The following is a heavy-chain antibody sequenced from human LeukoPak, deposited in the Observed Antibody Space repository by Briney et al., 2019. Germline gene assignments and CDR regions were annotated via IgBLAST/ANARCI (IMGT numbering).Heavy chain of an antibody. CDR1: GYTFTGYY. CDR2: INPNSGGT. D-gene: IGHD3-3*01. V-gene: IGHV1-2*02. Sequence: GASVKVSCKASGYTFTGYYMHWVRQAPGQGLEWMGWINPNSGGTNYAQKFQGRVTMTRDTSISTAYMELSRLRSDDTAVYYCARANTILGVARGYFDYWGQGTLVTVSS. J-gene: IGHJ4*02. CDR3: ARANTILGVARGYFDY.